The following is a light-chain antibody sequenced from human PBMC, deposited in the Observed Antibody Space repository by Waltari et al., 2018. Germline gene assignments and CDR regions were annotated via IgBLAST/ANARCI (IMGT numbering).Light chain of an antibody. J-gene: IGLJ3*02. CDR1: SGYGNFA. Sequence: QVVLTQSPSASASLGASVKLTCTLSSGYGNFAIAWHQHQPEKVPRFLLKLNSAGSHTKGAGSPDRCSGSSSGAERYLSISSLQSEDEAEYYCQTWGTGTYWVFGGGTKLTVL. CDR3: QTWGTGTYWV. CDR2: LNSAGSH. V-gene: IGLV4-69*01.